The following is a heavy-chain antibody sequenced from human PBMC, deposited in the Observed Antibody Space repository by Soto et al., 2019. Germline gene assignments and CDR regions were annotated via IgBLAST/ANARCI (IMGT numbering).Heavy chain of an antibody. D-gene: IGHD1-26*01. CDR3: ASPSYSGSYSYYYAMDV. CDR1: GYTFTSYG. V-gene: IGHV1-18*01. J-gene: IGHJ6*02. CDR2: ISAYNGNT. Sequence: QVQLVQSGAEVKKPGASVKVSCKASGYTFTSYGISWVRQAPGQGLEWMGWISAYNGNTNYAQKLQGRVTMTTDTSTSTAYMELRSLRPDDTAVYYCASPSYSGSYSYYYAMDVWGQGTTVTVSS.